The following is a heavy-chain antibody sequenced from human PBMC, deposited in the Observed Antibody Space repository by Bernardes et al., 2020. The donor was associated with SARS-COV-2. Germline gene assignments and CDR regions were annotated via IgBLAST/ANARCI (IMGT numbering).Heavy chain of an antibody. D-gene: IGHD6-19*01. CDR3: AREGLVDSSGRDRYYYSWDV. Sequence: ASVKVSCEASGYTFTSYTLHWVRQAPGQSLEWIGWINGGNGNTRYSENLQDRVTITRDISASTAYMELSRLRFEDTAVYFCAREGLVDSSGRDRYYYSWDVWGQGTTVTVSS. J-gene: IGHJ6*02. CDR1: GYTFTSYT. V-gene: IGHV1-3*01. CDR2: INGGNGNT.